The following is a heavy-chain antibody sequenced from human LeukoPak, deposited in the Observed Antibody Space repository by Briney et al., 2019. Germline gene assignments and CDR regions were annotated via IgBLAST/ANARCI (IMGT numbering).Heavy chain of an antibody. Sequence: PSQTLSLTCAVSGGSISSYYWSWIRQPPGKGLEWIGYIYYSGSTNYNPSLKSRVTISVDTSKNQFSLKLSSVTAADTAVYYCARDTGVLRYFDWLPHYGMDVWGQGTTVTVSS. V-gene: IGHV4-59*01. D-gene: IGHD3-9*01. CDR3: ARDTGVLRYFDWLPHYGMDV. CDR1: GGSISSYY. CDR2: IYYSGST. J-gene: IGHJ6*02.